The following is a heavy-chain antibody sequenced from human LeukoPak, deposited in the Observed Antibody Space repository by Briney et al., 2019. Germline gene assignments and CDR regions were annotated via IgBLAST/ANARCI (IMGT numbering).Heavy chain of an antibody. CDR3: ARSPATYDSSGYYFDY. D-gene: IGHD3-22*01. J-gene: IGHJ4*02. CDR2: INHGGST. CDR1: GGSFGGYY. V-gene: IGHV4-34*01. Sequence: SETLSLTCAVYGGSFGGYYWSWIRQPPGKGLEWIGEINHGGSTNYNPSLKSRVTISVDTSKNQFSLKLSSVTAADTAVYYCARSPATYDSSGYYFDYWGQGTLVTVSS.